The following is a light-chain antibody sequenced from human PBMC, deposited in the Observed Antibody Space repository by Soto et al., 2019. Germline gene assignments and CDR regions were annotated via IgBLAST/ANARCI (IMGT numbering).Light chain of an antibody. CDR3: QQYGGTPPIT. J-gene: IGKJ5*01. V-gene: IGKV3-20*01. Sequence: TQSPSSLSPSVGDRVSITCRASQSITNYLNSYHQKPGQAPRFLIYGASSRATGIPDRFSGSGSGTDFTLTISRLEPEDFAVYYCQQYGGTPPITFGQGTRLEIK. CDR2: GAS. CDR1: QSITNY.